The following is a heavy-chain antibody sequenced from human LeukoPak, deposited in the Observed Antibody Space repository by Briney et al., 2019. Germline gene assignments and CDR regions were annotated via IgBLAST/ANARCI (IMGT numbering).Heavy chain of an antibody. CDR1: GGSISSGSYF. J-gene: IGHJ4*02. CDR3: AREGYTSSWYSGYYYFDY. CDR2: INTSGST. D-gene: IGHD6-13*01. V-gene: IGHV4-61*02. Sequence: SVTLSLTCTVSGGSISSGSYFWTWIRQPAGKGLEWIGRINTSGSTNYNPSLKSRVTISVDTSKNQFSLKLSSVTAADTAVFYCAREGYTSSWYSGYYYFDYWGQGTLVTVSS.